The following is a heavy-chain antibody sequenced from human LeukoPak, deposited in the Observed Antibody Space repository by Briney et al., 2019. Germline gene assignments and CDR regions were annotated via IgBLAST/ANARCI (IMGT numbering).Heavy chain of an antibody. CDR1: GFTFSSYA. CDR3: AKRRGSSWYQDIEY. D-gene: IGHD6-13*01. Sequence: GGPLRLSCAASGFTFSSYAMSWVRQAPGKGLEWVSAISGSGNSTYYADSVKGRFTISRDNSKNTLYLQMNSLRAEDTALYYCAKRRGSSWYQDIEYWGQGTLVTVSS. V-gene: IGHV3-23*01. J-gene: IGHJ4*02. CDR2: ISGSGNST.